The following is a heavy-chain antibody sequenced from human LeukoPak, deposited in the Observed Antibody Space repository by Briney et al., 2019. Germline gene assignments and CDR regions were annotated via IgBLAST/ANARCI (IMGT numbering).Heavy chain of an antibody. Sequence: SETLSLTCTVSGGSISSYYWSWIRQPAGKGLEWIGRIYTSGSTNYNPSLKSRVTMSVDTSKNQFSLKLSSVTAADTAVYYCARAPSVYSSSWYDGYYYYMDVWGKGTTVTVSS. CDR1: GGSISSYY. CDR2: IYTSGST. D-gene: IGHD6-13*01. J-gene: IGHJ6*03. V-gene: IGHV4-4*07. CDR3: ARAPSVYSSSWYDGYYYYMDV.